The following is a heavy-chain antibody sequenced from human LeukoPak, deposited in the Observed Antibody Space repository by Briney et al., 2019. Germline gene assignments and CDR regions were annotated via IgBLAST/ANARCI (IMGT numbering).Heavy chain of an antibody. CDR3: ARASYYYDTRGYGLSI. V-gene: IGHV1-2*02. J-gene: IGHJ3*02. CDR2: INPNSGGT. D-gene: IGHD3-22*01. Sequence: ASVKVSCKASGYTFTSYGISWVRQAPGQGLEWMGWINPNSGGTNYAQKFQGRVTMTRDTSISTAYMELSRLRSDDTAVYYCARASYYYDTRGYGLSIWGQGTMVTVSS. CDR1: GYTFTSYG.